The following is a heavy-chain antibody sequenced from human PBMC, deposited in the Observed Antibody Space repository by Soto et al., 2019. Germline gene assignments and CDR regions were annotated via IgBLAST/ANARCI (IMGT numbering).Heavy chain of an antibody. J-gene: IGHJ4*02. CDR3: ARAERLCSGRSCYVDSLDY. CDR2: ISGYNGDT. Sequence: QVHLMQSGAEVKEPGASMKVSCETSGYTFASYGITWVRQAPGQGLEWMGWISGYNGDTIYQQKFQGRVSLTTDTVTRTAYMELRSLRSDDTAVYYCARAERLCSGRSCYVDSLDYWGQGTLVTVSS. D-gene: IGHD2-15*01. CDR1: GYTFASYG. V-gene: IGHV1-18*01.